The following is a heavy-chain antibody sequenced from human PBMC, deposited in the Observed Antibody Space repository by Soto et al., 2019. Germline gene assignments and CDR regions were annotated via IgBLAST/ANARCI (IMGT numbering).Heavy chain of an antibody. CDR2: IYHSGST. CDR1: GGSISSSY. CDR3: AKDGGGYDFWSGSLD. J-gene: IGHJ4*02. V-gene: IGHV4-59*01. D-gene: IGHD3-3*01. Sequence: SETLSLTCTVSGGSISSSYWTWIRQPPGKGLEYVAYIYHSGSTNYNPSLKSRITISIDTAKNQFSLKLTSVTPADTAMYYCAKDGGGYDFWSGSLDWGQGTLVTVS.